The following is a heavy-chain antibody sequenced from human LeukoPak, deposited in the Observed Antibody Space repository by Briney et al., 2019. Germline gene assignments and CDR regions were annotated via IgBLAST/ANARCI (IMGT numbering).Heavy chain of an antibody. CDR3: ARHRPYSSSWPDAFDI. Sequence: SETLSITCTVSGGSISSSSYYWGWIRQPPGKGLEWIGSIYYSGSTYYNPSLKSRVTISVDTSKNQFSLKLSSVTAADTAVYYCARHRPYSSSWPDAFDIWGQGTMVTVSS. CDR1: GGSISSSSYY. D-gene: IGHD6-13*01. V-gene: IGHV4-39*01. J-gene: IGHJ3*02. CDR2: IYYSGST.